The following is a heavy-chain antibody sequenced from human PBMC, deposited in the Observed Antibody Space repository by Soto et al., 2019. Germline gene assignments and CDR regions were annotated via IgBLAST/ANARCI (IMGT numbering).Heavy chain of an antibody. CDR2: ISGSGGST. V-gene: IGHV3-23*01. CDR3: AKRTTGWYFDL. CDR1: GFTFTSYA. J-gene: IGHJ2*01. Sequence: EVQLLESGGGLVQPGGSLRLSCAASGFTFTSYAMNWVRQAPGKGLEWVSVISGSGGSTYYADSVKGRFTISRDKSKNTLDLQMISPRAEDTAVYYCAKRTTGWYFDLWGRGTLVTVSS.